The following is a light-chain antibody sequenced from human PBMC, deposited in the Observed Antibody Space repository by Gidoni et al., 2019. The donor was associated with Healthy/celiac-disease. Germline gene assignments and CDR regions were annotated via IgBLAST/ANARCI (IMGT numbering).Light chain of an antibody. CDR1: QSISIW. Sequence: DIQMTQSPSTLSASVGDRVTITCRASQSISIWLAWYQQKPGKAPNLLIYDASSLESGVPSRFSGSGSGTEFTLTISSLQPDDFATYYCQQYNSYSTFGQGTKLEIK. CDR2: DAS. CDR3: QQYNSYST. V-gene: IGKV1-5*01. J-gene: IGKJ2*01.